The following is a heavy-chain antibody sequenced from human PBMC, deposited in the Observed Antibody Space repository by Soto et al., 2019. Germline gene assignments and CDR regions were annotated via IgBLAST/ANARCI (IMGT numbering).Heavy chain of an antibody. CDR3: ARVFLGIDYDSSRLYFDY. CDR2: IIPIFGTA. CDR1: GGTFSSYA. V-gene: IGHV1-69*01. Sequence: QVQLVQSGAEVKKPGSSVKVSCKASGGTFSSYAISWVRQAPGQGLEWMGGIIPIFGTANYAQKFQGRVTITADESTSTAYMELSSLRSEDTAVYYCARVFLGIDYDSSRLYFDYWGQGTLVTVSS. J-gene: IGHJ4*02. D-gene: IGHD3-22*01.